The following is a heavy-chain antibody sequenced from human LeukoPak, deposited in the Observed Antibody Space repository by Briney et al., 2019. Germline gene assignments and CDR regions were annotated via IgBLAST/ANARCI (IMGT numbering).Heavy chain of an antibody. V-gene: IGHV4-34*01. CDR3: ARVAAGIGFFQH. Sequence: SETLSLTCAVYGGSFSGYYWCWIRQPPGKGLEWIGEINHSGSTNYNPSLKSRVTISVDTSKNQFSLKLSSVTAADTAVYYCARVAAGIGFFQHWGQGTLVTVSS. CDR1: GGSFSGYY. CDR2: INHSGST. D-gene: IGHD6-13*01. J-gene: IGHJ1*01.